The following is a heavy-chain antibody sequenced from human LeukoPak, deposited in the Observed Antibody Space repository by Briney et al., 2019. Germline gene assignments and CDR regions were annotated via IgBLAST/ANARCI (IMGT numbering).Heavy chain of an antibody. CDR3: ARNGDGGNGDY. J-gene: IGHJ4*02. V-gene: IGHV3-48*02. Sequence: GGSLRLSCAASGFTFSTYSMNWVRQAPGKGLEWVSYISSYSSTIYYADSVEGRFTISRDNAKNTLYLQMKSLRDEDTAVYYCARNGDGGNGDYWGQGTLVTVSS. D-gene: IGHD4-23*01. CDR1: GFTFSTYS. CDR2: ISSYSSTI.